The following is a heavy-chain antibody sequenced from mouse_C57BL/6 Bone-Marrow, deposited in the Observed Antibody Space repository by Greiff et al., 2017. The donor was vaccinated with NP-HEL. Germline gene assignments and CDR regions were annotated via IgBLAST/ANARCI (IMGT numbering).Heavy chain of an antibody. CDR2: IYPGDGDT. CDR3: ARSYGSSFYYFDY. J-gene: IGHJ2*01. D-gene: IGHD1-1*01. CDR1: GYAFSSSW. Sequence: VQLKESGPELVKPGASVKISCKASGYAFSSSWMNWVKQRPGKGLEWIGRIYPGDGDTNYNGKFKGKATLTADKSSSTAYMQLSSLTSEDSAVYFCARSYGSSFYYFDYWGQGTTLTVSS. V-gene: IGHV1-82*01.